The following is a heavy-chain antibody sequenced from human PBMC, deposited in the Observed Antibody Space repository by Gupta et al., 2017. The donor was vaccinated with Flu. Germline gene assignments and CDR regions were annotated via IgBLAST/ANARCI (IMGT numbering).Heavy chain of an antibody. J-gene: IGHJ4*02. V-gene: IGHV3-23*01. CDR1: GFTFNTFA. CDR2: ISPTGATQ. D-gene: IGHD2-2*01. Sequence: ELLESGGGLVQPGGSLRVSCAASGFTFNTFAMSWVRQGPGKGLEWVAGISPTGATQYYADSVQGRFTVSRDNYKNTLFLQMSNLRAEDTAVYFCAKGGRYGSTLFCSPDYWGQGTLVTVSS. CDR3: AKGGRYGSTLFCSPDY.